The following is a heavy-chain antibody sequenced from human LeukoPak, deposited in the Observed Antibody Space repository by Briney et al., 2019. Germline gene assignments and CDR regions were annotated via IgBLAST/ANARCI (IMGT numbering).Heavy chain of an antibody. CDR3: AREVFNGFDI. Sequence: PGGSLRLSCAASGFTFSDYYMSWIHQAPGKGLEWVSYISSTSSSFYYADFVKGRFTISRDNAQNSLFLQMNSLRAEDTAVYYCAREVFNGFDIWGQGTMVTVSS. V-gene: IGHV3-11*01. CDR2: ISSTSSSF. D-gene: IGHD3-10*01. J-gene: IGHJ3*02. CDR1: GFTFSDYY.